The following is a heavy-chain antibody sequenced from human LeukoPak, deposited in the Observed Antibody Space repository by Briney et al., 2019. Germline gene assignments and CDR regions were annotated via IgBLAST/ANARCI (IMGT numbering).Heavy chain of an antibody. J-gene: IGHJ6*03. CDR1: GFTFSSYA. D-gene: IGHD7-27*01. V-gene: IGHV3-23*01. CDR2: ISGSGGST. CDR3: AKGSKLGIQDYYYYYMDV. Sequence: GGSLRLSCAASGFTFSSYAMSWVRQAPGKGLEWVSAISGSGGSTYYADSVKGRFTISRDNSKNTLCLQMNSLRAEDTAVYYCAKGSKLGIQDYYYYYMDVWGKGTTVTVSS.